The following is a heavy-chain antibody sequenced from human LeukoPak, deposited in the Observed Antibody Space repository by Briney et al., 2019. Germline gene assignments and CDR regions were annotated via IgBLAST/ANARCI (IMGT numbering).Heavy chain of an antibody. V-gene: IGHV3-23*01. CDR2: FSGSGGST. J-gene: IGHJ4*02. CDR3: AKGKYFDWLLSHFDY. Sequence: PGGSLRLSCAASGFTFSSYAMSWVRQAPGKGLEWVSAFSGSGGSTYYADSVKGRFTISRDNSKNTLYLQMNSLRAEDMALYYCAKGKYFDWLLSHFDYWGQGTLVTVSS. CDR1: GFTFSSYA. D-gene: IGHD3-9*01.